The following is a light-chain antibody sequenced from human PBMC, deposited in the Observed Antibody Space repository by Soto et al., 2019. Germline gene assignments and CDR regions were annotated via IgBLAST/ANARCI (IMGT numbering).Light chain of an antibody. J-gene: IGKJ1*01. Sequence: IVMTQSPATLSVSPGERATRSCSASQSVSSNLAWYQQKPGQAPRLXXYGASTRATGIPARFSGSGSGTEFSLTIRSLQSEDFAVYYCQHYKNWPPWTFAQGTKVDIK. CDR3: QHYKNWPPWT. CDR1: QSVSSN. CDR2: GAS. V-gene: IGKV3-15*01.